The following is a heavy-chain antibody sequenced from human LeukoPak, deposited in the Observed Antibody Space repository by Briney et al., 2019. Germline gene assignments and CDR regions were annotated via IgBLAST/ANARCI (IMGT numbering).Heavy chain of an antibody. D-gene: IGHD6-19*01. J-gene: IGHJ1*01. CDR2: IWYVGSKR. CDR1: VFPLSISA. CDR3: AKAFLGTGWYGSDRGGEFQH. V-gene: IGHV3-30-3*02. Sequence: PRRSLPPSSPASVFPLSISAMHWVGQAPGKGREWVALIWYVGSKRYYAASVKGPFTISRDNSKDTLYLQMTSLRPEDTAMYYCAKAFLGTGWYGSDRGGEFQHWGQGTLVIVSS.